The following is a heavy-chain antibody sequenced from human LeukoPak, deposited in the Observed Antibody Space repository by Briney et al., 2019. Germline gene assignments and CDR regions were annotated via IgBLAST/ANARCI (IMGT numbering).Heavy chain of an antibody. D-gene: IGHD4-17*01. CDR1: GFTFSTYS. CDR2: ISSGGNYI. V-gene: IGHV3-21*04. Sequence: GGSLRLSCAASGFTFSTYSMNWVRQAPGKGLEWVSSISSGGNYIYYADSVKGRFTISRDNAKNSLYLQMNSLRAEDTAVYYCARGVTTTDYWGQGTLVTVSS. CDR3: ARGVTTTDY. J-gene: IGHJ4*02.